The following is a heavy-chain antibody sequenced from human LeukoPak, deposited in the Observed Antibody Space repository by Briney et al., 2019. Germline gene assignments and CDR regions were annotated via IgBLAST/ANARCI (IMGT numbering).Heavy chain of an antibody. D-gene: IGHD3/OR15-3a*01. CDR3: ARQDRFLNWGIDY. CDR1: GYSFTSYW. Sequence: GESLQISCKGSGYSFTSYWIGWVRPMPGKGLEWMGIIYPGDSDTRYSPSFQGQVTISADKSISTAYLQWSSLKASDTAMYYCARQDRFLNWGIDYWGQGTLVTVSS. CDR2: IYPGDSDT. J-gene: IGHJ4*02. V-gene: IGHV5-51*01.